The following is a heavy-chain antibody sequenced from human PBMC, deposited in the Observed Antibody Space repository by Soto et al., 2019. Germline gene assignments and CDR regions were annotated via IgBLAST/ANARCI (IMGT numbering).Heavy chain of an antibody. Sequence: QVQLQESGPGLVKPSQTLSLTCTVSGGSISSGDYYWTWIRQHPGKGLEWIGYIYYSGSTKHNPSLKSRITISVDTSKNQFSLKLHSVTAADTAVYYCARTKTSSTSFHVDYWGQGTQVTVSS. CDR1: GGSISSGDYY. D-gene: IGHD2-2*01. V-gene: IGHV4-31*03. CDR3: ARTKTSSTSFHVDY. J-gene: IGHJ4*02. CDR2: IYYSGST.